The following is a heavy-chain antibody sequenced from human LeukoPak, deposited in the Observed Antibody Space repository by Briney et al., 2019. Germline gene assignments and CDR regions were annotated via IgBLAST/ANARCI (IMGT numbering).Heavy chain of an antibody. Sequence: GASVKVSCKASGYTLTGYYMHWVRQAPGQGLEWMGRINPNSGGTNYAQKFQGRVTMTRDTSISTAYMELSRLRSDDTAVYYCARETDYYDSSGYSYYFDYWGQGTLVAVSS. CDR3: ARETDYYDSSGYSYYFDY. CDR1: GYTLTGYY. V-gene: IGHV1-2*06. D-gene: IGHD3-22*01. CDR2: INPNSGGT. J-gene: IGHJ4*02.